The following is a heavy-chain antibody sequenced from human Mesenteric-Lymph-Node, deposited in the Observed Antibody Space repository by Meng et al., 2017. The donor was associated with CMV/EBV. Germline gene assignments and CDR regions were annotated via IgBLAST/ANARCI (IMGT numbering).Heavy chain of an antibody. CDR3: ARAGFMVRGVRGGMDV. J-gene: IGHJ6*02. CDR1: GFTFSSYW. Sequence: GESLKISCAASGFTFSSYWMHWVRQAPGKGLVWVSRINSDGSSTSYADSVKGRFTISRDNSKNTLYLQMNSLRAEDTAVYYCARAGFMVRGVRGGMDVWGQGTTVTVSS. V-gene: IGHV3-74*01. D-gene: IGHD3-10*01. CDR2: INSDGSST.